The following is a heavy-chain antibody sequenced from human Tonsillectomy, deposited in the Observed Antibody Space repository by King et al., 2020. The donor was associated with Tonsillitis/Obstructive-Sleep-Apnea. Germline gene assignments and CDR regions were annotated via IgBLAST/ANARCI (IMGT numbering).Heavy chain of an antibody. V-gene: IGHV4-59*01. CDR3: ARGRGGLSSGVAFDI. CDR2: IYYSGST. D-gene: IGHD3-10*01. CDR1: GGSISSYY. J-gene: IGHJ3*02. Sequence: VQLQESGPGLVKPSETLSLTCTVSGGSISSYYWSWIRQPPGKGLEWIGYIYYSGSTNYNPSLKSRVTISVDTSKNQFSLKLSSVTAADTAVYYCARGRGGLSSGVAFDIWGQGTMVTVSS.